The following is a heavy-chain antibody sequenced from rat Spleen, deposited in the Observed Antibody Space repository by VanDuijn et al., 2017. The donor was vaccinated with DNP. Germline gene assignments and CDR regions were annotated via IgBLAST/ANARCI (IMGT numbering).Heavy chain of an antibody. CDR1: GFTFSRSD. J-gene: IGHJ2*01. CDR3: AARAPGNYYYGGYFDY. CDR2: ISPSGTNI. V-gene: IGHV5-25*01. D-gene: IGHD1-12*02. Sequence: EVQLVESGGGLVQPGRSLKLSCAASGFTFSRSDVAWVRQAPTRGLEWVASISPSGTNIYYRDSMKGRFTISRDIPKSTLYLQMDSLRSEDTATYYCAARAPGNYYYGGYFDYWGQGVMVTVSS.